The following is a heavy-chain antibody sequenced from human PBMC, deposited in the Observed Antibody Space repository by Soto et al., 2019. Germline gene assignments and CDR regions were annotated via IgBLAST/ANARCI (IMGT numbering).Heavy chain of an antibody. V-gene: IGHV4-59*01. J-gene: IGHJ4*02. CDR2: IYYSGST. CDR3: ARAKSNYQTFDH. Sequence: PSETLSVTCTVSGDSMSSYYWSWIRQPPGKGLEWIGYIYYSGSTTYNPSLRSRVTMSVDTSKNQFSLRLSSVTAADTAVYYCARAKSNYQTFDHWGQGSQVTVSS. D-gene: IGHD4-4*01. CDR1: GDSMSSYY.